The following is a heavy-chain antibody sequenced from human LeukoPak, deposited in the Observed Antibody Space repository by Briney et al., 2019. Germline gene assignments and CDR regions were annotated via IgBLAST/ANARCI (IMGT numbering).Heavy chain of an antibody. CDR1: GGSISSYY. CDR2: IYYRGST. V-gene: IGHV4-59*08. CDR3: ARHVTGYYFDS. D-gene: IGHD1-14*01. Sequence: SETLSLTCTVSGGSISSYYWSWIRQPPRKGLEWIGYIYYRGSTNYNPSLKSRVTISVDTSKNQFSLKLSSVTAADTAVYYCARHVTGYYFDSWGQGTLVTVSS. J-gene: IGHJ4*02.